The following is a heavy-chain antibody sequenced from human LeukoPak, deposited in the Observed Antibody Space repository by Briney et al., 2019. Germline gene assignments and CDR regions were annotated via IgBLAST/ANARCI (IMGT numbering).Heavy chain of an antibody. J-gene: IGHJ6*04. Sequence: ASVKVSCKASGGTLSSYAISWVRQAPGQGLEWMGGIIPIFGTANYAQKFQGRVTIIADKSTSTAYMELSSLRSEDAAMYYCARDRNPGEINIMDVWGKGTTVTVSS. CDR3: ARDRNPGEINIMDV. CDR2: IIPIFGTA. V-gene: IGHV1-69*06. D-gene: IGHD3-10*01. CDR1: GGTLSSYA.